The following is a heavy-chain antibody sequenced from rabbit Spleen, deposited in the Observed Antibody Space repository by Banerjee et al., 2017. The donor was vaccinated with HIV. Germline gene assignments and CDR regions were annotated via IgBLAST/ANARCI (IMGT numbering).Heavy chain of an antibody. D-gene: IGHD8-1*01. V-gene: IGHV1S45*01. CDR3: ARDAGSGAYIDGYFNL. Sequence: QEQLVESGGGLVQPGASLTLTCKASGFSFSSGYDMCWVRQAPGKGLEWIGCIYTVNGKTYYASWAKGRFTISKTSSTTVTLQMTSLTVADTATYFCARDAGSGAYIDGYFNLWGPGTLVTVS. CDR1: GFSFSSGYD. J-gene: IGHJ4*01. CDR2: IYTVNGKT.